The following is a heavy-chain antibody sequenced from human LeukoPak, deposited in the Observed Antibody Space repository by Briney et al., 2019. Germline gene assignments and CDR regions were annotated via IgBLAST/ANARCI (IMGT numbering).Heavy chain of an antibody. Sequence: SVKVSCKASGGTFSSYAISWVRQAPGQGLEWMGGIIPIFGTANYAQKFQGRVTITADESTSTAYMELSSLRSEDTAVYYCARPAATYSAAFDYWGQGTPVTVSS. CDR2: IIPIFGTA. J-gene: IGHJ4*02. D-gene: IGHD2-2*01. CDR1: GGTFSSYA. V-gene: IGHV1-69*01. CDR3: ARPAATYSAAFDY.